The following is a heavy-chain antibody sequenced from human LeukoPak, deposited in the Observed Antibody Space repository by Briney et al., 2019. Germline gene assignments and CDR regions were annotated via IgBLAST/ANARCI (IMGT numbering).Heavy chain of an antibody. CDR3: AKGPGRGHGDFDGSDY. J-gene: IGHJ4*02. D-gene: IGHD4-17*01. CDR2: IYHSGIS. V-gene: IGHV4-59*01. CDR1: GAAISSSY. Sequence: SETLSLTCTVSGAAISSSYWSWIRRPPGKGLEWIGYIYHSGISNYHPSLRSRVTILLDTSKNQFSLKLTSVTAADTAVYYCAKGPGRGHGDFDGSDYWGQGTLVTVSS.